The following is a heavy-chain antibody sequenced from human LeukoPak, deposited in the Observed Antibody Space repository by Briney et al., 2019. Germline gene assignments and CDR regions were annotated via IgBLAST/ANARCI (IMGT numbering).Heavy chain of an antibody. J-gene: IGHJ5*02. V-gene: IGHV1-69*04. CDR2: IIPILGIA. D-gene: IGHD6-6*01. CDR1: GGTSSSYA. Sequence: PVKVSCKASGGTSSSYAISWVRQAPGQGLEWVGRIIPILGIANYAQKFQGRVTITADKSTSTAYMELSSLRSEDTAVYYCARPGGVGWFDPWGQGTLVTVSS. CDR3: ARPGGVGWFDP.